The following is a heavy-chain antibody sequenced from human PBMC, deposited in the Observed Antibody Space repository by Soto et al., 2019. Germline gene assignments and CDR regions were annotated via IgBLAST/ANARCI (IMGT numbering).Heavy chain of an antibody. CDR3: ARVKAIDAEIYNGFDP. CDR2: INHNSGGT. D-gene: IGHD2-2*01. Sequence: QVQPVQSGAEVKKPGASVKISCKASGHTFTGYYIHWVRQSPGQGLEWMGWINHNSGGTDYGQKFQGRVTMTRDTSISTVYMELTRLRSADTAVYYCARVKAIDAEIYNGFDPWGQGTLVTVSS. CDR1: GHTFTGYY. V-gene: IGHV1-2*02. J-gene: IGHJ5*02.